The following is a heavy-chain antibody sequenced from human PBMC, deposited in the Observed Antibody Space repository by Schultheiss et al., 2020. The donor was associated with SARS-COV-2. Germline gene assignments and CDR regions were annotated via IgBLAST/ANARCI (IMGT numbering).Heavy chain of an antibody. V-gene: IGHV1-69*13. CDR3: ARVPVFGDGMDV. D-gene: IGHD3-3*01. Sequence: SVKVSCKASGGTFSSYAISWVRQAPGQGLEWVGGIIPIFGTTNYAQKFQGRVTITADESTSTAYMELSSLRSEDTAVYYCARVPVFGDGMDVWGQGTTVTVSS. J-gene: IGHJ6*02. CDR2: IIPIFGTT. CDR1: GGTFSSYA.